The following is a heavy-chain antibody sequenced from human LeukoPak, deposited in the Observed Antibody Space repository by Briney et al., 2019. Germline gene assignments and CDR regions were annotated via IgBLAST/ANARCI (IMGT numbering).Heavy chain of an antibody. V-gene: IGHV3-53*01. J-gene: IGHJ4*02. D-gene: IGHD3-10*01. Sequence: GGSLRLSCAASGFTVSSNYMSWVRQAPGKGLEWVSVIYSGGSTYYADSVKGRFTISRDNSKNTLYLQMNSLRAEDTAVYYCARDRPRGSGSCPYLDYWGQGTLVTVSS. CDR2: IYSGGST. CDR3: ARDRPRGSGSCPYLDY. CDR1: GFTVSSNY.